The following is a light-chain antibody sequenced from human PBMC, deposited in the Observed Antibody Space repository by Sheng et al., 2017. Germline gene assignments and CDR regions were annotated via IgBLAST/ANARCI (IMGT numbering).Light chain of an antibody. CDR3: HQARSLPQT. V-gene: IGKV6-21*01. Sequence: EIVLTQSPEFQSLTPKEKVIITCGASQDIGSTLNWYQQRPGQSPKLLIKYASQSFSGVPSRFSGSGYGTDFTLTINGLEAEDAATYYCHQARSLPQTFGQGTKVEVK. J-gene: IGKJ1*01. CDR2: YAS. CDR1: QDIGST.